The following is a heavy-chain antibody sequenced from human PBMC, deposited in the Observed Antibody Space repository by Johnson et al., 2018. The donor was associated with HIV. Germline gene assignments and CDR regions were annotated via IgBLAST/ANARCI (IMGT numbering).Heavy chain of an antibody. D-gene: IGHD6-6*01. CDR3: ARDRAPVYSSSSTPFDAFDI. Sequence: QVQLVESGGGLVQPGGSLRLSCLASGFTFSSYAMHWVRQAPGKGLEWVAVILYDGNNKYYADSVKGRFTISRDNSKNTLYLQINSLTTEDTAVYYCARDRAPVYSSSSTPFDAFDIWGQGTMVTVSS. J-gene: IGHJ3*02. V-gene: IGHV3-30-3*01. CDR2: ILYDGNNK. CDR1: GFTFSSYA.